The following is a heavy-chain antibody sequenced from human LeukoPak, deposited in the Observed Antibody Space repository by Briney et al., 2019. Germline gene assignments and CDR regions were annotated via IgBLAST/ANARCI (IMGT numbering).Heavy chain of an antibody. Sequence: SETLSLTCTVSGGSISSGGYYWSWIRQHPGKGLEWIGYIYYSGSTYYNPSLKSRVTISVDTSKNQFSLKLSSVTAADTAVYYCARGGYGRKPKRIFDYWGQGTLVTVSS. CDR2: IYYSGST. CDR3: ARGGYGRKPKRIFDY. V-gene: IGHV4-31*03. D-gene: IGHD6-13*01. CDR1: GGSISSGGYY. J-gene: IGHJ4*02.